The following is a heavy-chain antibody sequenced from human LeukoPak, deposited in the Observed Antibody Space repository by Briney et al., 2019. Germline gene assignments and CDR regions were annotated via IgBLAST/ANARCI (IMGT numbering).Heavy chain of an antibody. D-gene: IGHD6-19*01. CDR2: IYYSGST. J-gene: IGHJ6*02. Sequence: SQTLSLTCTVSGGSISSGGYYWSWIRQHPGKGPEWIGYIYYSGSTYYNPSLKSRVTISVDTPKNQFSLKLSSVTAADTAVYYCARDVSSGWSTMTYGMDVWGQGTTVTVSS. CDR1: GGSISSGGYY. CDR3: ARDVSSGWSTMTYGMDV. V-gene: IGHV4-31*03.